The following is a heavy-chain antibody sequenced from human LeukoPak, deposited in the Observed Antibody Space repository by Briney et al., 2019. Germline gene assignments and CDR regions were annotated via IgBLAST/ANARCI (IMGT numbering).Heavy chain of an antibody. CDR1: GFTFSSYS. V-gene: IGHV3-33*06. CDR2: IWYDGSNK. D-gene: IGHD4-17*01. J-gene: IGHJ4*02. Sequence: GGSLRLSCAASGFTFSSYSMKWLRQAPGKGLEWVAVIWYDGSNKYYADSVKGRFTISRDNSKNTLYLQMSSLRAEDTAVYYCAKVGYGDYYFDYWGQGTLVTVSS. CDR3: AKVGYGDYYFDY.